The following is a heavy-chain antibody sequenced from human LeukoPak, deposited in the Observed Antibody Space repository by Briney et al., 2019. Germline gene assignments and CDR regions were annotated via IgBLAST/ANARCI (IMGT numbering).Heavy chain of an antibody. D-gene: IGHD4-11*01. CDR3: ARGFDYSNRGDFDY. Sequence: ASVKVSCKASGGTFSSYAISWVRQAPGQGLEWMGGIIPIFGTANYAQKFQGRVTITADESTSTAYMELSSLRSEDTAVYYCARGFDYSNRGDFDYWGQGTLVTVSS. CDR1: GGTFSSYA. J-gene: IGHJ4*02. V-gene: IGHV1-69*13. CDR2: IIPIFGTA.